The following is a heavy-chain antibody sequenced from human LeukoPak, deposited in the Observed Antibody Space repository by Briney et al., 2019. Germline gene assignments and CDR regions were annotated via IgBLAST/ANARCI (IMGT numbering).Heavy chain of an antibody. CDR1: GFTVSSNY. CDR3: ARGHSSSWYIFDP. CDR2: IYSGGST. V-gene: IGHV3-66*02. D-gene: IGHD6-13*01. J-gene: IGHJ5*02. Sequence: GGSLRLSCAASGFTVSSNYMNWVRQAPGKGLEWVSVIYSGGSTYYADSVKGRFTISRDNSKNTLYLQMNSLRAEDTAVYYCARGHSSSWYIFDPWGQGTLVTVSS.